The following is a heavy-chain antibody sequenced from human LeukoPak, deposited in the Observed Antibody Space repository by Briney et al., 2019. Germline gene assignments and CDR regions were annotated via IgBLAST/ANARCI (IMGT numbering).Heavy chain of an antibody. CDR2: INHSGST. J-gene: IGHJ5*02. Sequence: SETLSLTCAVYGGSFSGYYWSWLRQPPGKGLEWIGEINHSGSTNYNPSLKSRVTISVDTSKNQFSLKLSSVTAADTAVYYCARGGPWWSSLPFDPWGQGTLVTVSS. V-gene: IGHV4-34*01. D-gene: IGHD2-15*01. CDR3: ARGGPWWSSLPFDP. CDR1: GGSFSGYY.